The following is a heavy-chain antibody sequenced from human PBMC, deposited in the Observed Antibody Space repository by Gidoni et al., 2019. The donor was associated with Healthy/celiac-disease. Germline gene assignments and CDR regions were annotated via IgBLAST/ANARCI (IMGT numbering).Heavy chain of an antibody. CDR3: ARGDDILTGYSTSFDY. V-gene: IGHV3-7*04. CDR1: GFTFSSYW. D-gene: IGHD3-9*01. J-gene: IGHJ4*02. CDR2: IKQDGSEK. Sequence: EVQLVESGGGLVQPGGSLRLSCAASGFTFSSYWMSWVRQAPGKGLEWVANIKQDGSEKYYVDSVKGRFTISRDNAKNSLYLQMNSLRAEDTAVYYCARGDDILTGYSTSFDYWGQGTLVTVSS.